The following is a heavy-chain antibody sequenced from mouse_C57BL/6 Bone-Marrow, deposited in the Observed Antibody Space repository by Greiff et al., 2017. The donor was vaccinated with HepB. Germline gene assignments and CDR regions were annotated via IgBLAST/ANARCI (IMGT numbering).Heavy chain of an antibody. CDR2: ISSGGDYI. Sequence: NLVESGEGLVKPGGSLKLSCAASGFTFSSYAMSWVRQTPEKRLEWVAYISSGGDYIYYADTVKGRFTISRDNARNTLYLQMSSLKSEDTAMYYCTGGYDYEFAYWGQGTLVTVSA. CDR3: TGGYDYEFAY. CDR1: GFTFSSYA. J-gene: IGHJ3*01. V-gene: IGHV5-9-1*02. D-gene: IGHD2-4*01.